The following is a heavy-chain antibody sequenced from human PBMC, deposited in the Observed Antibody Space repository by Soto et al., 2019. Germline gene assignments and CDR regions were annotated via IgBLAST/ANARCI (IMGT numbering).Heavy chain of an antibody. V-gene: IGHV5-51*01. J-gene: IGHJ6*02. CDR3: ARHHGSPVYYYGMDV. CDR2: VYPSDSDV. Sequence: LGESLKISCQGTGYRFSSSWIGWVRQKPGKGLEWLGNVYPSDSDVRYSPAFEGQVTISADKSISTAYLQWSSLKASDTAMYYCARHHGSPVYYYGMDVWGQGTTVTVSS. D-gene: IGHD6-13*01. CDR1: GYRFSSSW.